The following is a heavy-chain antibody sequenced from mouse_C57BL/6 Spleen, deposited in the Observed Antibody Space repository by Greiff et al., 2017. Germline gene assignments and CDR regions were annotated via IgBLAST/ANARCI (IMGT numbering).Heavy chain of an antibody. V-gene: IGHV1-54*01. D-gene: IGHD1-1*01. Sequence: QVQLQQPGAELVRPGTSVKVSCKASGYAFTSYLIAWVKQRPGQGLEWIGVINPGSGGTNYNEKFNGKATLTADKASSTAYMQLSRQTSEDSAVLFGARYGRRTGFAGWGQGTMVTVST. CDR1: GYAFTSYL. CDR3: ARYGRRTGFAG. J-gene: IGHJ3*01. CDR2: INPGSGGT.